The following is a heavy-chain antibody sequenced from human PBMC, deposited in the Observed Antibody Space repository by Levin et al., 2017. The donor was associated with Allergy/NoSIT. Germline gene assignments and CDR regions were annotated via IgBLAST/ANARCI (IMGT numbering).Heavy chain of an antibody. CDR2: ISGSGGST. V-gene: IGHV3-23*01. D-gene: IGHD3-10*01. Sequence: GGSLRLSCAASGFTFSSYAMSWVRQAPGKGLEWVSAISGSGGSTYYADSVKGRFTISRDNSKNTLYLQMNSLRAEDTAVYYCAKRHHYYGSGSSGDYWGQGTLVTVSS. CDR3: AKRHHYYGSGSSGDY. CDR1: GFTFSSYA. J-gene: IGHJ4*02.